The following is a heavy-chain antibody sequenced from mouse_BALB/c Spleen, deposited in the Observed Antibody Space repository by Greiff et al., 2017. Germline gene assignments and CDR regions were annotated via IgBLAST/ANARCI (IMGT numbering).Heavy chain of an antibody. CDR2: IYPGSGST. D-gene: IGHD4-1*01. J-gene: IGHJ2*01. CDR3: ARGGETGTSFDY. Sequence: QVQLQQPGAELVKPGTSVKLSCKASGYNFTSYWINWVKLRPGQGLEWIGDIYPGSGSTNYNEKFKSKATLTVDTSSSTAYMQLSSLASEDSALYYGARGGETGTSFDYWGQGTTLTVSS. CDR1: GYNFTSYW. V-gene: IGHV1-55*01.